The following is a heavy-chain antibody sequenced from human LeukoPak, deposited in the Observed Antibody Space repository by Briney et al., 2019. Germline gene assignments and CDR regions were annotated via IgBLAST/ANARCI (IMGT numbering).Heavy chain of an antibody. J-gene: IGHJ1*01. Sequence: ASVKVACKASGGTFSSYAISWVRQAPGQGREWMGGSIPICGTANYAQTFQGRVTITTDGSTSTDYMELSSLRSEETAVYYCASENAKNYYDSSGYYFKPRYFQHWGQDTLVTVSS. D-gene: IGHD3-22*01. CDR2: SIPICGTA. CDR3: ASENAKNYYDSSGYYFKPRYFQH. V-gene: IGHV1-69*05. CDR1: GGTFSSYA.